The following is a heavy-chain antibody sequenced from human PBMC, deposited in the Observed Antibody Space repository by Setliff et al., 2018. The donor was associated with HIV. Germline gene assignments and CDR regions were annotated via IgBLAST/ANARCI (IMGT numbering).Heavy chain of an antibody. V-gene: IGHV3-73*01. D-gene: IGHD6-19*01. CDR2: IRSKANSYAT. CDR3: TREAVAGDYYYYMDV. Sequence: PGGSLRLSCAASGFTFSDSAMHWVRQASGKGLEWVGRIRSKANSYATEYAASVKGRFTVSRDDSKKTAHLQMDSLKSEDTAVYYCTREAVAGDYYYYMDVWGKGTTVTVSS. CDR1: GFTFSDSA. J-gene: IGHJ6*03.